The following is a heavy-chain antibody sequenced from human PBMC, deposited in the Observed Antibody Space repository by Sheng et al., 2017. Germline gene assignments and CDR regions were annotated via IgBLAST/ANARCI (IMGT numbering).Heavy chain of an antibody. D-gene: IGHD6-19*01. J-gene: IGHJ4*02. V-gene: IGHV3-23*01. CDR2: ISGSGGNT. CDR1: GFTFSSYA. Sequence: EVQLLESGGGLVQPGGSLRLSCAASGFTFSSYAMSWVRQAPGKGLEWVSAISGSGGNTHYADSVKGRFTISRDNSKNTLYLQMNSLRAEDTAVYYCAKDPRGVYSNGWYLDYWGQGTLVTVSS. CDR3: AKDPRGVYSNGWYLDY.